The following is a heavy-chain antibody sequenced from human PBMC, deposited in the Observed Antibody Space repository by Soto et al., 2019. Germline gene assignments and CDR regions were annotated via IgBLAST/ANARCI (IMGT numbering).Heavy chain of an antibody. J-gene: IGHJ3*01. Sequence: QITLKESGPTAVKPTETLALTCTFSGFPLATKGVGVGWVRQPPGGALEWIAVIYWDDDRRYNPSLEARLRITKDTSNNQVVLTMTDMDFVDTATFYCAHLTITYGGVVGDESFDVWGQGAVVTVSS. CDR1: GFPLATKGVG. V-gene: IGHV2-5*02. D-gene: IGHD3-16*02. CDR3: AHLTITYGGVVGDESFDV. CDR2: IYWDDDR.